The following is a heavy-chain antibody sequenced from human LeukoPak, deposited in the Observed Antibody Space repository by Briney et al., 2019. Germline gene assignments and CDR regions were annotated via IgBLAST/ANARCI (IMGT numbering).Heavy chain of an antibody. CDR1: GFTFSSYA. Sequence: QPGGSLRLSCAASGFTFSSYAMHWVRQAPGKGLEYVSAISSNGGSTYYANSVKGRFTISRDNSKNTLYPQMGSLRAEDMAVYYCARSYCSSTSCHRIAIDYWGQGTLVTVSS. J-gene: IGHJ4*02. CDR3: ARSYCSSTSCHRIAIDY. V-gene: IGHV3-64*01. D-gene: IGHD2-2*01. CDR2: ISSNGGST.